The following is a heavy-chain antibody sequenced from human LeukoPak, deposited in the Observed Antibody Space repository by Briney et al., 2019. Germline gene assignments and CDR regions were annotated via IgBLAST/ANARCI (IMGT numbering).Heavy chain of an antibody. CDR2: IYNSGSST. J-gene: IGHJ4*02. Sequence: SETLSLTCTVSDGSISIYYWNWIRQPPGKGLEWIGYIYNSGSSTIYNPSLQSRVTISVDMSKDQFSLRLSSVTAADTAVYFCVRDRELTYWGQGILVTVSS. CDR3: VRDRELTY. D-gene: IGHD3-10*01. CDR1: DGSISIYY. V-gene: IGHV4-59*01.